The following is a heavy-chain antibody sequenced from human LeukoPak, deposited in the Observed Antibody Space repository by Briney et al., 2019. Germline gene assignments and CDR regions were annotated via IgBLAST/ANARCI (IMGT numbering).Heavy chain of an antibody. D-gene: IGHD7-27*01. CDR3: ARETGDPGLDL. J-gene: IGHJ5*02. CDR2: IYYSGST. V-gene: IGHV4-59*01. CDR1: GGSISSYY. Sequence: SETLSLTCTVSGGSISSYYWSWIRQPPGKGLEWIGYIYYSGSTNYNPSLKSRVTISVDTSKNQFSLKLSSVTAADTAVYYCARETGDPGLDLWGQGTLVTVSS.